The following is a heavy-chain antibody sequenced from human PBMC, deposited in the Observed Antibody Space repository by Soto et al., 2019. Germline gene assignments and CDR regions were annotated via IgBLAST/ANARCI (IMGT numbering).Heavy chain of an antibody. CDR1: GFTFSTYW. V-gene: IGHV3-7*03. Sequence: GGSLRLSCAASGFTFSTYWMSRVRQAPGKGLEWVANIKQDGSEKYYVDSVKGRFTISRDNPKNSLYLQMNSLRAEDTAVYYCARDRPGYSSGWTYYYYVMDVWGQGTTVTVSS. J-gene: IGHJ6*02. CDR3: ARDRPGYSSGWTYYYYVMDV. D-gene: IGHD6-19*01. CDR2: IKQDGSEK.